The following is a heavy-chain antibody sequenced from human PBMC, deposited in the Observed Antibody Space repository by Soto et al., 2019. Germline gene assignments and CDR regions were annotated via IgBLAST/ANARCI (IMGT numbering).Heavy chain of an antibody. D-gene: IGHD7-27*01. V-gene: IGHV1-3*01. CDR3: ARDTGDGTFDF. Sequence: KFQDRVTISRDTSASTAYMELTSLRSEDTAVYYCARDTGDGTFDFWGQGTLVTVXS. J-gene: IGHJ4*02.